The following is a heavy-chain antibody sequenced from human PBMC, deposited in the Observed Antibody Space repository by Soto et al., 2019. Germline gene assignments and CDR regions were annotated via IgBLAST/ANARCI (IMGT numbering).Heavy chain of an antibody. J-gene: IGHJ6*02. CDR3: ANHEAADTFSDYYGMYV. D-gene: IGHD6-13*01. Sequence: EVQLVESGGGLVKPGGSLRLSCAASGFTFSSYSMNWVRQAPGKGLEWVSSISTSSDYIYYADSVKGRFTISRDNAKNSLYLQMNSLRAEDTAVYYCANHEAADTFSDYYGMYVWGQGTTVTVSS. CDR2: ISTSSDYI. V-gene: IGHV3-21*01. CDR1: GFTFSSYS.